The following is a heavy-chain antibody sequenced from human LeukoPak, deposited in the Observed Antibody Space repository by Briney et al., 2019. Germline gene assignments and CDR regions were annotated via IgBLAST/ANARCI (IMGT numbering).Heavy chain of an antibody. J-gene: IGHJ4*02. CDR3: ARPYYYDSSGYYYDY. Sequence: GGSLRLSCAASGFTVSSNYMSWVRQAPGKGLEWVSVIYSGGSTYYADSVKGRFTISRDNSKNTLYLQMNSLRAEDTAVYYRARPYYYDSSGYYYDYWGQGTLVTVSS. CDR2: IYSGGST. V-gene: IGHV3-53*01. CDR1: GFTVSSNY. D-gene: IGHD3-22*01.